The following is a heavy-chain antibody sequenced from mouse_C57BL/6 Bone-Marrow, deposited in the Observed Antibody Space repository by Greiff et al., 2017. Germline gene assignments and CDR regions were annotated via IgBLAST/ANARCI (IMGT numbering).Heavy chain of an antibody. CDR3: ARSTIVKRYYAMDY. J-gene: IGHJ4*01. CDR2: IHPNSGST. Sequence: VQLQQPGAELVKPGASVKLSCKASGYTFTRYWMHWVKQRPGQGLEWIGMIHPNSGSTNYNEKVKSKATLTVDKSSSTAYMQLSSLTSEDSAVYYCARSTIVKRYYAMDYWGQGTSVTVSS. V-gene: IGHV1-64*01. CDR1: GYTFTRYW. D-gene: IGHD2-5*01.